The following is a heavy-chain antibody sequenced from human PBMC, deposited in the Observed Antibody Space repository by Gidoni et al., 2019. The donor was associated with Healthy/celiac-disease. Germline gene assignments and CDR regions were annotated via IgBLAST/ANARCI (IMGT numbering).Heavy chain of an antibody. Sequence: EVQLLESGGGLVQTGGSLRLSCAASGFTFSSYAMSWVRQAPGKGLEWVSAISGSGGSTYYADSVKGRFTISRDNSKNTLYLQMNSLRAEDTAVYYCAKGITMIVVVADYWGQGTLVTVSS. D-gene: IGHD3-22*01. CDR3: AKGITMIVVVADY. CDR1: GFTFSSYA. CDR2: ISGSGGST. V-gene: IGHV3-23*01. J-gene: IGHJ4*02.